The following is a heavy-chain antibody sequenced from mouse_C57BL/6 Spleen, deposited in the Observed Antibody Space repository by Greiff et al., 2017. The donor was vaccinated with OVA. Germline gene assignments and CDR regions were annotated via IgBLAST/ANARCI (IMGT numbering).Heavy chain of an antibody. CDR2: IYYSGTI. V-gene: IGHV3-5*01. J-gene: IGHJ1*03. CDR1: GISITTGNYR. Sequence: EVKLQESGPGLVKPSQTVFLTCTVTGISITTGNYRWSWIRQFPGNKLEWIGYIYYSGTITYNPSLTSRTTITRDTPKNQFFLEMNSLTAEDTATYYCARGGVTGTWGYFDVWGTGTTVTVSS. D-gene: IGHD4-1*01. CDR3: ARGGVTGTWGYFDV.